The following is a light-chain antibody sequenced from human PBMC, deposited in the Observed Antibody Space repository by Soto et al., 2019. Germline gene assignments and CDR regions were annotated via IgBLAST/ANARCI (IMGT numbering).Light chain of an antibody. Sequence: QSVLTQPASVSGSPGQSITISCTGTSGDVGGYDYVSWYQLHPGKAPKLMIFEVSNRPSGVSYRFSGSKSGNTASLTISGLQAEDEAHYFCSSYSISTAYLFGTGTKVTVL. V-gene: IGLV2-14*01. CDR2: EVS. J-gene: IGLJ1*01. CDR3: SSYSISTAYL. CDR1: SGDVGGYDY.